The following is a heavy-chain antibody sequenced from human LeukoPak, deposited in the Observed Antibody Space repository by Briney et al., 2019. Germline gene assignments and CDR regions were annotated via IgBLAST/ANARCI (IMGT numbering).Heavy chain of an antibody. V-gene: IGHV4-34*01. CDR2: INHSGST. Sequence: PSETLSLTCAVYGGSFSGYYWSWIRQPPGKGLEWIGVINHSGSTNYNPSLKSRVTISVDTSKNQFSLKLSSVTAADTAVYYCARDRPPYYYGSGSFFDFWGQGALVTVSS. CDR1: GGSFSGYY. D-gene: IGHD3-10*01. J-gene: IGHJ4*02. CDR3: ARDRPPYYYGSGSFFDF.